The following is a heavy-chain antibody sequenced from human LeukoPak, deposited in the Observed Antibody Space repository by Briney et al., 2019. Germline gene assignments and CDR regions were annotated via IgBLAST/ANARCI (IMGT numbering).Heavy chain of an antibody. CDR2: ISGSGGST. CDR1: GFTLSNYW. J-gene: IGHJ4*02. CDR3: AKGPITMIPERVID. V-gene: IGHV3-23*01. Sequence: GGSLRLSCAASGFTLSNYWMHWVRQAPGKGLEWVSAISGSGGSTYYADSVKGRFTISRDNSKNTLYLQMNSLRAEDTAVYYCAKGPITMIPERVIDWGQGTLVPVSS. D-gene: IGHD3-22*01.